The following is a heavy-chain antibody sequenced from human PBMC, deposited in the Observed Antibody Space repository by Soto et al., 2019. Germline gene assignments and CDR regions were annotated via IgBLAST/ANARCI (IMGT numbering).Heavy chain of an antibody. CDR3: ASRDGYNFHTLVDY. J-gene: IGHJ4*02. CDR1: GGTFSSYA. Sequence: QVQLVQSGAEVKKPGSSVKVSCKASGGTFSSYAISWVRQAPGQGLEWMGGIIPIHGTANYAQKFQGRVTITADDSTSTPYMELSSLRSEDAAVYFCASRDGYNFHTLVDYWRQGTLLTVSS. V-gene: IGHV1-69*11. CDR2: IIPIHGTA. D-gene: IGHD5-12*01.